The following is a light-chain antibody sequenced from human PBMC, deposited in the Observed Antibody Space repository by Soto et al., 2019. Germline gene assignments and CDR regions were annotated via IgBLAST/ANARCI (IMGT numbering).Light chain of an antibody. V-gene: IGLV1-40*01. J-gene: IGLJ3*02. CDR1: SANIGTGGYD. Sequence: QSVLTQPPSVSGAPGQRVTISCTWNSANIGTGGYDVHCYQKRLDTAPKLVIYAFNSRAAGVPDRFSVSWSASSASLAVTGLQVEDEADYYCQSYDIGLSAWVFGGGTQLTVL. CDR3: QSYDIGLSAWV. CDR2: AFN.